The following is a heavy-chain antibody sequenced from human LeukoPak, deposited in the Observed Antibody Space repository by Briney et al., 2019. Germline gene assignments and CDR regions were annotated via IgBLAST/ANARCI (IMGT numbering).Heavy chain of an antibody. D-gene: IGHD1-1*01. CDR1: GFTFSSYA. CDR2: ISGNGGST. Sequence: GGSLRLACAASGFTFSSYAMNWVRQGPGEGLEYNSGISGNGGSTYYANSVKGRFTISRDNSKNTLYLQIGSLRAEDMAVYYCARDGERRLEPPTYYYYYYMDVWGKGTTVTVSS. V-gene: IGHV3-64*01. CDR3: ARDGERRLEPPTYYYYYYMDV. J-gene: IGHJ6*03.